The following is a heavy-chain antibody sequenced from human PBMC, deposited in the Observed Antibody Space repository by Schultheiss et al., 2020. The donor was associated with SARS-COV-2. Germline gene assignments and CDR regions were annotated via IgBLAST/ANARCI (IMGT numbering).Heavy chain of an antibody. CDR1: GGSISSYY. Sequence: SQTLSLTCTVSGGSISSYYWSWVRQPPGKGLEWIAYIYYSGSTNYNPSLKSRVTISVDTSKNQFSLKLSSVTAADTAVYYCARGGYSYGYGIDYWGQGTLVTVSS. D-gene: IGHD5-18*01. CDR2: IYYSGST. V-gene: IGHV4-59*12. J-gene: IGHJ4*02. CDR3: ARGGYSYGYGIDY.